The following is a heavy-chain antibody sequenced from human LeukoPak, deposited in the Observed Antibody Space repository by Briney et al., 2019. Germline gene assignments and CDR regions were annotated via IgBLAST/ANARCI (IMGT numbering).Heavy chain of an antibody. V-gene: IGHV4-31*03. D-gene: IGHD3-10*01. J-gene: IGHJ3*02. CDR1: GGSISSGGYY. Sequence: SETLSLTCTVSGGSISSGGYYWSWIRHHPGKGLESIGYIYYSGSTYYNPSLKSRVTISVDTSKNQFSLKLSSVTAADTAVYYCARAGDLPLMVRGVIISSYAFDIWGQGTMVTVSS. CDR3: ARAGDLPLMVRGVIISSYAFDI. CDR2: IYYSGST.